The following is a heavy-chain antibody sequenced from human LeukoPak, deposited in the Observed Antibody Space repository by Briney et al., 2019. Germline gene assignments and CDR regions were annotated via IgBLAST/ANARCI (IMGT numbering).Heavy chain of an antibody. V-gene: IGHV3-21*01. J-gene: IGHJ3*02. D-gene: IGHD6-13*01. Sequence: GGSLRLSCAASGFTFSSYNSMNWVRQAPGKGLEWVSSFRTTDNYISYADSVKGRFTISRDDATNSVYLQMNSLRAEDTAVYYCTRSLIAAAGTGAFDMWGRGTMVTVSS. CDR2: FRTTDNYI. CDR3: TRSLIAAAGTGAFDM. CDR1: GFTFSSYNS.